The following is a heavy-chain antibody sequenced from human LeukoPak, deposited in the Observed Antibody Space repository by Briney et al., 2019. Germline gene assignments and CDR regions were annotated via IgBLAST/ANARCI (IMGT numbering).Heavy chain of an antibody. Sequence: GGSLRLSCAASGFTFSSYAMSWVRQAPGKGLEWVSDISSSGGSTYHADSVKGRFTISRDNSKNMLYLQMNSLRDDDTGVYYCAGDTHSSSWYDHWGQGTLVTVSS. CDR2: ISSSGGST. J-gene: IGHJ5*02. CDR3: AGDTHSSSWYDH. D-gene: IGHD6-19*01. V-gene: IGHV3-23*01. CDR1: GFTFSSYA.